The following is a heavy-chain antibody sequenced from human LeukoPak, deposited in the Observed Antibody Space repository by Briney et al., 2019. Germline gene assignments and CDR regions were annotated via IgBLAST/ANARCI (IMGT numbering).Heavy chain of an antibody. V-gene: IGHV3-53*01. CDR2: IYSGGST. CDR3: ARESYYDSSGYYPD. CDR1: GFTVSSNY. Sequence: GGSLRLSCAASGFTVSSNYMSWVRQAPGKGLEWVSVIYSGGSTYYADSVRGRFTIYRDNSKNTLYLQMNSLRAEDTAVYYCARESYYDSSGYYPDWGQGTLVTVSS. D-gene: IGHD3-22*01. J-gene: IGHJ4*02.